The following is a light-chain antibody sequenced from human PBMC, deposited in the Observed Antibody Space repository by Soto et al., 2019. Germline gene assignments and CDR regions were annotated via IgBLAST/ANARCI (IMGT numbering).Light chain of an antibody. V-gene: IGKV3-11*01. CDR3: QQRSNWPPYT. CDR1: QSVSHY. Sequence: EIVLTQSPATLSLSPGESATLSCRDNQSVSHYLAWYQQKPGQAPRLLIYDTSNRAAGIPARFSGRGSGTDFTLTISSLEPEDFAVYYCQQRSNWPPYTFGQGTKLEIK. CDR2: DTS. J-gene: IGKJ2*01.